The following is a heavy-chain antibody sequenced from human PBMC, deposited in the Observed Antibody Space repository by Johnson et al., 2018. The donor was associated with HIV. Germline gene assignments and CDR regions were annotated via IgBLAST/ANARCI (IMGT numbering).Heavy chain of an antibody. CDR1: RFTFSDYY. Sequence: QVQLVESGGGLVKPGGSLRLSCAASRFTFSDYYMSWIRQTPGKGLEWVSYISSSGGTIYYAASVKGRFTIARDNSKNTLYLQMNNLRPEDTAVYYSTREVHIVVVSSFRWASDIWGQGTMVTVSS. CDR2: ISSSGGTI. J-gene: IGHJ3*02. V-gene: IGHV3-11*04. D-gene: IGHD2-21*01. CDR3: TREVHIVVVSSFRWASDI.